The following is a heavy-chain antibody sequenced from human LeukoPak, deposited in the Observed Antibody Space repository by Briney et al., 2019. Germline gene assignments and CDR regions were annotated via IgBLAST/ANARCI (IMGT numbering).Heavy chain of an antibody. V-gene: IGHV2-70*11. D-gene: IGHD5-18*01. CDR1: GFSLSTSGMC. J-gene: IGHJ4*02. CDR3: ARTYTAMVPYYFDY. Sequence: SGPTLVNPTQPLTLTCTFSGFSLSTSGMCVSWIRQPPGKALEWLARIDWDDDKYYSTSLKTRLTISKDTSKNQVVLTMTNMDPVDTATYYCARTYTAMVPYYFDYWGQGTLVTVSS. CDR2: IDWDDDK.